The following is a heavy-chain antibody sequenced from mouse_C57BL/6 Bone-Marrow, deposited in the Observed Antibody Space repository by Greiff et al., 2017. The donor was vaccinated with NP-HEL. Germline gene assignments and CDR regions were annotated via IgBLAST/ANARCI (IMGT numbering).Heavy chain of an antibody. CDR2: ISSGGDYL. V-gene: IGHV5-9-1*02. Sequence: EVKLVESGEGLVKPGGSLKLSCAASGFTFSSYAMSWVRQTPEKRLEWVAYISSGGDYLYYADTVKGRFTISRDNARNTLYLQMSSLKSEDTAMYYCTRWRVYSNSGWFAYWGQGTLVTVSA. CDR1: GFTFSSYA. J-gene: IGHJ3*01. CDR3: TRWRVYSNSGWFAY. D-gene: IGHD2-5*01.